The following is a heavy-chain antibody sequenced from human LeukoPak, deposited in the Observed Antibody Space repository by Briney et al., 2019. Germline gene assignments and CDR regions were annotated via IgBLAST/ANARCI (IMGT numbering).Heavy chain of an antibody. CDR1: GGSVSNYF. V-gene: IGHV4-59*02. D-gene: IGHD1-26*01. CDR2: IYYSGST. J-gene: IGHJ4*02. Sequence: PSETLSLTCTVSGGSVSNYFWSWIRQPPGKGLEWIGYIYYSGSTNYNPSLKSRVTISVDTSKKQFSLKLSSVTAADTAVYYCARVGPTDFWGQGTLVTVSS. CDR3: ARVGPTDF.